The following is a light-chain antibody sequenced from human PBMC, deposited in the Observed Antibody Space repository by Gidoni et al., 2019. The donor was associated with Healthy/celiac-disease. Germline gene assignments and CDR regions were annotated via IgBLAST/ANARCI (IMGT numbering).Light chain of an antibody. V-gene: IGKV3-20*01. Sequence: EIVLTQSPGTLSLSPGERAPLPCRASQRVSSSYLAGYQQKPGHAPRLLIYGASRRATGLPDRFSGSGSGTDFTLTISRLEPKDFAVYYWQQMGTFGPRDQGGNQT. J-gene: IGKJ1*01. CDR1: QRVSSSY. CDR3: QQMGT. CDR2: GAS.